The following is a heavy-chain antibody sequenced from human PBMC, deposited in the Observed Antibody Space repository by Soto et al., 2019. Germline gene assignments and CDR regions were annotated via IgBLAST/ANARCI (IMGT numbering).Heavy chain of an antibody. Sequence: QAHSLTYALPGGSDSRNSGSWNCKRKNPSRGLEWLGRTYYRSKWYNDYAVSVKSRITINPDTSKNQFSLQLNSVTPEDTAVYYCAREKHRYCSGGSCYSHFDYWGRGTLVTVSS. D-gene: IGHD2-15*01. CDR3: AREKHRYCSGGSCYSHFDY. CDR2: TYYRSKWYN. CDR1: GGSDSRNSGS. J-gene: IGHJ4*02. V-gene: IGHV6-1*01.